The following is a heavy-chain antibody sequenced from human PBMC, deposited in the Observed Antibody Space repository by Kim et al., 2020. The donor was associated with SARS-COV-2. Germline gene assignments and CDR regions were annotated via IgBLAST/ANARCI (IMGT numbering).Heavy chain of an antibody. Sequence: ASVKVSCKASGYTFTSYAMHWVRQAPGQRLEWMGWINAGNGNTKYSQKFQGRVTITRDTSASTAYMELSSLRSEDTAVYYCARGYSKPVEQLKTVTMVRDLDFQHWGQGTLVALSS. J-gene: IGHJ1*01. CDR3: ARGYSKPVEQLKTVTMVRDLDFQH. CDR1: GYTFTSYA. V-gene: IGHV1-3*01. D-gene: IGHD3-10*01. CDR2: INAGNGNT.